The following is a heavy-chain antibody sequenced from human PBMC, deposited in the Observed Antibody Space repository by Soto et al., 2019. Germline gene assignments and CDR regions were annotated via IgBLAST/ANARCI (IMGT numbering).Heavy chain of an antibody. V-gene: IGHV2-5*02. CDR1: GFSLITIGLA. Sequence: SGPTLVNPTQTLTLTCTFSGFSLITIGLAVGWIRRAPRKAPEWLAFIFWDDDKRYSPSLENRLTITKDTSKNQVVLTMTNMDPVDTATYYCARIFDFWSGYYFSYWGRGTLVTVSS. CDR3: ARIFDFWSGYYFSY. D-gene: IGHD3-3*01. CDR2: IFWDDDK. J-gene: IGHJ4*02.